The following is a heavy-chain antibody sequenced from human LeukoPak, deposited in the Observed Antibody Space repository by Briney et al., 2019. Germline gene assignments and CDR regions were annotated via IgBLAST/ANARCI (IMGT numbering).Heavy chain of an antibody. V-gene: IGHV1-2*02. CDR2: INPNSGGT. D-gene: IGHD2-21*01. CDR1: GYSFTDYY. CDR3: ARADRLDGGPYLIGP. J-gene: IGHJ5*02. Sequence: VASVKVSCKTSGYSFTDYYMHWVRQAPGQGLEWMGWINPNSGGTSSAQKFQGRVTMTRDTSITTVYMEVSWLTSDYTAIYYCARADRLDGGPYLIGPWGQGTLVTVSS.